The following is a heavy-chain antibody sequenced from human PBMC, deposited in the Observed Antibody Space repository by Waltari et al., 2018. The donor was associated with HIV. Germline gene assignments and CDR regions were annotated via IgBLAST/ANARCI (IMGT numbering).Heavy chain of an antibody. V-gene: IGHV3-66*01. CDR1: GFTVSSNY. J-gene: IGHJ6*02. Sequence: EVQLVESGGGLVQPGGSLRLSYAASGFTVSSNYMSWVRQAPGKGLEWVSVIYSGGSTYYADSVKGRFTISRDNSKNTLYLQMNSLRAEDTAVYYCASTAYCGGDCYPRGMDVWGQGTTVTVSS. D-gene: IGHD2-21*02. CDR3: ASTAYCGGDCYPRGMDV. CDR2: IYSGGST.